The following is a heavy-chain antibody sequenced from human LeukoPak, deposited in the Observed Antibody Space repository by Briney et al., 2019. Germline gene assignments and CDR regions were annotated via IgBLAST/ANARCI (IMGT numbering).Heavy chain of an antibody. CDR3: ARVKNGDPAYGMDV. CDR1: GYTFTGYY. J-gene: IGHJ6*02. Sequence: ASVKVSCKASGYTFTGYYMHWVRQAPGQGLEWMGWINPNSGGTNYAQKFQGRVTMTRDTSISTAYMELSRLRSDDTAVYYCARVKNGDPAYGMDVWGQETTVTVSS. CDR2: INPNSGGT. V-gene: IGHV1-2*02. D-gene: IGHD4-17*01.